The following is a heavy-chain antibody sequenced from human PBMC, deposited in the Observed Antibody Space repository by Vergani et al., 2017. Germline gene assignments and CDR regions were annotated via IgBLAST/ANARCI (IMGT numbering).Heavy chain of an antibody. D-gene: IGHD2-2*02. V-gene: IGHV4-30-2*01. CDR1: GGSISSGGYS. J-gene: IGHJ4*02. CDR2: SYHSGST. CDR3: ARGRDIVVVPAAIRGYYFDY. Sequence: QLQLQESGSGLVKPSQTLSLTCAVSGGSISSGGYSWSWIRQPPGKGMEWIGYSYHSGSTYYNPSLKSLVTISVYRSKNQFSLKLSSVTAADTAVYYCARGRDIVVVPAAIRGYYFDYWGQGTLVTVSS.